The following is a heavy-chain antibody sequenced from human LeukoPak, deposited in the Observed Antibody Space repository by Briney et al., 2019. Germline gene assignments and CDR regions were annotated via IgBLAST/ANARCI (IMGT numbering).Heavy chain of an antibody. D-gene: IGHD2-21*01. CDR2: IYSGGST. CDR1: GFTVSSNY. CDR3: ARDPENTYCGGDCYDSHFDY. J-gene: IGHJ4*02. Sequence: GGSLRLSCAASGFTVSSNYMSWVRQAPGKGLEWVSVIYSGGSTYYPASVKGRFTISRDNSKNTLYLQMNSLRAEDTAVYYCARDPENTYCGGDCYDSHFDYWGQGTLVTVSS. V-gene: IGHV3-66*02.